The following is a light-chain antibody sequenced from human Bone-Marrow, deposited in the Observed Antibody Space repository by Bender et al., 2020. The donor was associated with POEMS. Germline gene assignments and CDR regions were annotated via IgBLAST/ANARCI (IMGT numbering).Light chain of an antibody. Sequence: SYVLTQSPSVSVAPGQTARITCGGDNIGGKSVHWYQQQLGQAPVLVVYDDRDRPSGIPDRFSGSKSGNTASLAITGLQAEDEADYYCCSYGGTYIFWLFGGGTKLTVL. CDR1: NIGGKS. V-gene: IGLV3-21*02. J-gene: IGLJ3*02. CDR2: DDR. CDR3: CSYGGTYIFWL.